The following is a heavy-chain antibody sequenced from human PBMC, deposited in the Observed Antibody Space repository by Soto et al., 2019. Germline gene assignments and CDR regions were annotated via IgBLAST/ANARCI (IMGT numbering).Heavy chain of an antibody. Sequence: GGSLRLSCAASGFTFSNAWMNWVRQAPGKGLEWVGRIKSKTDGGTTDYAAPVKGRFTISRDDSKNTLYLQMNSLKTEDTAVYYCTTYYGSGSYYYYYGMDVWGQGTTVTVSS. D-gene: IGHD3-10*01. CDR3: TTYYGSGSYYYYYGMDV. J-gene: IGHJ6*02. CDR2: IKSKTDGGTT. CDR1: GFTFSNAW. V-gene: IGHV3-15*07.